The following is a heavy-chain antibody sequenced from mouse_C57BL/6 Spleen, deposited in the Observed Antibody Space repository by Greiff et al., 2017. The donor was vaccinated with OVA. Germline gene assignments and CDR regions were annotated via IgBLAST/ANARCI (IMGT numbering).Heavy chain of an antibody. CDR3: TRDYGSSQFAY. CDR2: IDPETGGT. D-gene: IGHD1-1*01. V-gene: IGHV1-15*01. Sequence: QVQLQQSGAELVRPGASVTLSCKASGYTFTDYEMHWVKQTPVHGLEWIGAIDPETGGTAYNQKFKGKARLTADKSSSTAYMEIRSLTSEDSAVYYGTRDYGSSQFAYWGQGTLVTVSA. CDR1: GYTFTDYE. J-gene: IGHJ3*01.